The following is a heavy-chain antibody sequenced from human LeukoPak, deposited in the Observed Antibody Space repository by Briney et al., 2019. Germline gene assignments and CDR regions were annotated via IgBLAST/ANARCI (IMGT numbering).Heavy chain of an antibody. J-gene: IGHJ4*02. CDR3: AKSHIPTTIMSDFDY. V-gene: IGHV3-30*18. Sequence: PGGSLRLSCAASGFTFSDYGMHWVRQVPGKGLEWVAVISYDGRNTYYADSVKGRFTVSRDNSKNTLSLQINSLRAEDTAVYYCAKSHIPTTIMSDFDYWGQGALVTVSS. D-gene: IGHD3-9*01. CDR1: GFTFSDYG. CDR2: ISYDGRNT.